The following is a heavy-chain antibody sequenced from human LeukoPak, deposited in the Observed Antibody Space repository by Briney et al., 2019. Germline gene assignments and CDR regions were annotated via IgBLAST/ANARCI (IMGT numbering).Heavy chain of an antibody. D-gene: IGHD4-11*01. CDR2: ISTTGNS. CDR1: GDSIGSGPYY. V-gene: IGHV4-61*02. J-gene: IGHJ4*02. CDR3: ARGYSNYGY. Sequence: SETLSLTCTVSGDSIGSGPYYWSWIRQPAGKGLEWVGRISTTGNSNYNPSLKSRVTISLDTSNNQFFLKLSSVTAADTAVYYCARGYSNYGYWGQGTLVTVSS.